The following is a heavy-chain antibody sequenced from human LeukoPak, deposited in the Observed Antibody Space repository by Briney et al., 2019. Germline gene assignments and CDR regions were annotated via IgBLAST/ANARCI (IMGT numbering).Heavy chain of an antibody. J-gene: IGHJ4*02. Sequence: ASVKVSCKASGYTFTGYYMHWVRQAPGQGLEWMGWINPNSGGTNYAQKFQGRVTMTRDTSISTAYMELSRLRSDDTAVYYCAICSSGSCYLFDYWGQGTLVTVSS. CDR2: INPNSGGT. D-gene: IGHD2-15*01. V-gene: IGHV1-2*02. CDR1: GYTFTGYY. CDR3: AICSSGSCYLFDY.